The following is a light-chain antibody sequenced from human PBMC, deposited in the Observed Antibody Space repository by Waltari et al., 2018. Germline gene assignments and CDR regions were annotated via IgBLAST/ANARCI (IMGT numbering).Light chain of an antibody. CDR2: RAS. Sequence: VLTQSPGSASLSQGHRVTLSCRASQSVGSSSSAGNQQKPGQAPRPVIYRASSRATGIPERFSGSGSGTDFSLTISGLEPEDFAVYYCQQNSTLPATFGEGTKVEIK. CDR1: QSVGSSS. CDR3: QQNSTLPAT. J-gene: IGKJ1*01. V-gene: IGKV3-20*01.